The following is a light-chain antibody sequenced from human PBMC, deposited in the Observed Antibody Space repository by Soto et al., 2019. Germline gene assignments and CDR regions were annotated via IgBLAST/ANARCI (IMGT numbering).Light chain of an antibody. CDR2: GAS. CDR1: QSVSTTY. CDR3: QQYGTSPFT. J-gene: IGKJ2*01. V-gene: IGKV3-20*01. Sequence: EVALTQSPGTLSLSPGERATLSCRASQSVSTTYLAWYQQKPGQAPRVLIYGASSRATGIPDRFSGSGSGTDFPLTISRLEPGDFAVYFCQQYGTSPFTFGQGTKLEI.